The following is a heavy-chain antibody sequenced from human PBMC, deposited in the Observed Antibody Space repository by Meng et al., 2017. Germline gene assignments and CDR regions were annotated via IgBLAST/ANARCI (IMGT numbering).Heavy chain of an antibody. CDR1: GGTFSSYA. CDR3: ATTYYYGSGSYYQGDNWFDP. J-gene: IGHJ5*02. CDR2: INPNSGGT. Sequence: ASVKVSCKASGGTFSSYAISWVRQAPGQGLEWMGWINPNSGGTNYAQKFQGRVTMTRDTSISTAYMELSRLRSDDTAVYYCATTYYYGSGSYYQGDNWFDPWGQGTLVTVSS. D-gene: IGHD3-10*01. V-gene: IGHV1-2*02.